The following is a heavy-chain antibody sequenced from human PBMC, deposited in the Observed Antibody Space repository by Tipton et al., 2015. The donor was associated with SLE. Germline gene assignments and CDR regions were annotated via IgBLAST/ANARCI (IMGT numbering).Heavy chain of an antibody. CDR3: ARGRDQLPTSDY. CDR1: GDTFNTYA. D-gene: IGHD2-2*01. Sequence: QLVQSGPEVREPGSSEKVSCKASGDTFNTYAFTWVRQAPGQGLEWMGAIIPIIGITKYAQDFQDRVTLSTDESTNTACMELTSLTSDDTAVYLCARGRDQLPTSDYWGQGTLVTVSS. CDR2: IIPIIGIT. V-gene: IGHV1-69*05. J-gene: IGHJ4*02.